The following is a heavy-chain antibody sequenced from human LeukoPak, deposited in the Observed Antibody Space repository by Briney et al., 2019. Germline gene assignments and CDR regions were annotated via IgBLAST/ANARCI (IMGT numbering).Heavy chain of an antibody. CDR1: GYTFTSYA. J-gene: IGHJ6*03. V-gene: IGHV1-18*01. D-gene: IGHD3-10*01. CDR3: ARRAPPNYYYANVGYYYMDV. CDR2: ISAYNGNT. Sequence: ASAKVSCKASGYTFTSYAMNWVRQAPGQGLEWMGWISAYNGNTNYAQKLQGRVTMTTDTSTSTDYMELRSLRSDDTAVYYCARRAPPNYYYANVGYYYMDVWGKGTTVTVSS.